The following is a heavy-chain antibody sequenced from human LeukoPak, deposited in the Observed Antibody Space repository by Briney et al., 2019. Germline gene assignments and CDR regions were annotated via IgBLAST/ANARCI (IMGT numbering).Heavy chain of an antibody. Sequence: GRSLRLSCAASGFTFSSYAMHWVRQAPGKGREWVAVISYDGSNKYYADSVKGRFTISRDNSKNTLYLQMNSLRAEDTAVYYCARDPFAGYDSSGPPGYWGQGTLVTVSS. CDR1: GFTFSSYA. CDR2: ISYDGSNK. D-gene: IGHD3-22*01. J-gene: IGHJ4*02. CDR3: ARDPFAGYDSSGPPGY. V-gene: IGHV3-30-3*01.